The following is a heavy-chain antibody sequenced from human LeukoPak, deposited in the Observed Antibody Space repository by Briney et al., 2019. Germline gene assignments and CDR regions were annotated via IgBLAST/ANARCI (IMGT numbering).Heavy chain of an antibody. D-gene: IGHD6-13*01. CDR3: AKVGSGYSSSWYVGYYYYGMDV. Sequence: GGSLRLSCAASGFTFSSYGMHWVRQAPGKGLEWVAVISYDGSNKYYADSVKGRFTISRDNSKNTLYLQMNSLRAEDTAVYYCAKVGSGYSSSWYVGYYYYGMDVWGQGTTVTVSS. V-gene: IGHV3-30*18. J-gene: IGHJ6*02. CDR2: ISYDGSNK. CDR1: GFTFSSYG.